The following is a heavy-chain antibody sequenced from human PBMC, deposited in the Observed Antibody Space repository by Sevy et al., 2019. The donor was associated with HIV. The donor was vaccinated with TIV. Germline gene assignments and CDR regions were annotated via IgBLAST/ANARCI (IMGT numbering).Heavy chain of an antibody. D-gene: IGHD1-1*01. CDR1: GLTFSNYV. J-gene: IGHJ3*02. CDR3: ARNLSPNGAFDI. CDR2: ISGSSGTT. V-gene: IGHV3-23*01. Sequence: GGSLRLSCAASGLTFSNYVMSWVRQAPGKGLEWLSVISGSSGTTYAAESVKGRFTISRDNSKNTLYLHMSSLGAEDTAVYYCARNLSPNGAFDIWGQGTRVTVS.